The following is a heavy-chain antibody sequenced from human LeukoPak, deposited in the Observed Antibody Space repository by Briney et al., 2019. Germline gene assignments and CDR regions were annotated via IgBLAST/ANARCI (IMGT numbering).Heavy chain of an antibody. J-gene: IGHJ3*02. V-gene: IGHV1-2*02. CDR1: GYTFTGYY. D-gene: IGHD1-1*01. CDR2: IHPNSGDT. CDR3: ARTTTGHDAFDI. Sequence: ASVKVSCKASGYTFTGYYLHWVRQAPGQGLEWMGWIHPNSGDTQYAQTFQGRVSMTRDTSISTAYMELSRLRSDDTAVYYCARTTTGHDAFDIWGQGTMVTVSS.